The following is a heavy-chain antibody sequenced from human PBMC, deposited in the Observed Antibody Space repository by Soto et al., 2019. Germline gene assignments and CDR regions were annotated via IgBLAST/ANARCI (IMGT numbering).Heavy chain of an antibody. Sequence: EVQLVESGGGLVKPGGSLRLSCAASGFTFSSYSMNWVRQAPGKGLEWVSSISSSSSYIYYADSVKGRFTISRDNAKNALYLKMNSLRAEDPAVYYCARDMRLEDIVVVVAATPWDCWGQGTLVTVSS. J-gene: IGHJ4*02. CDR1: GFTFSSYS. CDR3: ARDMRLEDIVVVVAATPWDC. CDR2: ISSSSSYI. V-gene: IGHV3-21*01. D-gene: IGHD2-15*01.